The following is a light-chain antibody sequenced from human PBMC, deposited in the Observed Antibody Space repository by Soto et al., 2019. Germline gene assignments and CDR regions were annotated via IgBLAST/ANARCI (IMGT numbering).Light chain of an antibody. J-gene: IGLJ2*01. CDR1: SSDVGGYNY. V-gene: IGLV2-8*01. Sequence: QSVLTQPPSASGSPGQSGTISCTGTSSDVGGYNYVSWYQQHPGKAPKLMIYEVSKRPSGVPDRFSGSKSGNTASLTVSGLQAEDEADYYCSSYAGSNNVVFGGGTTVTVL. CDR2: EVS. CDR3: SSYAGSNNVV.